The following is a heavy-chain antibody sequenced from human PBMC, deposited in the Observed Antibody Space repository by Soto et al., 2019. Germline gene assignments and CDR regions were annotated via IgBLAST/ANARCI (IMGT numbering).Heavy chain of an antibody. D-gene: IGHD4-17*01. Sequence: SETLSLTCAVYGGSFSGYYWSWIRQPPGKGLEWIGEINHSGSTNYNPSLKSRVTISVDTSKNQFSLKLSSVTAADTAVYYCARGWDTLTRSFDYWGQGTLVTVSS. CDR3: ARGWDTLTRSFDY. CDR1: GGSFSGYY. J-gene: IGHJ4*02. V-gene: IGHV4-34*01. CDR2: INHSGST.